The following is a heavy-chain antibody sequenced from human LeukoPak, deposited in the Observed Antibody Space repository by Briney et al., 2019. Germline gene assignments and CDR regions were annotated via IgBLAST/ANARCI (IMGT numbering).Heavy chain of an antibody. CDR2: ISSNGGTT. D-gene: IGHD3-22*01. J-gene: IGHJ4*02. CDR3: ARSSGYGYDFDY. CDR1: GFTFSSDA. V-gene: IGHV3-64*01. Sequence: GGSLRLSCAASGFTFSSDAMHWVRQAPGKGLEYVSAISSNGGTTHYGNSVKGRFTISRDNSKNTLYLQMGSLRAEDMAVYFCARSSGYGYDFDYWGQGTLVTVSS.